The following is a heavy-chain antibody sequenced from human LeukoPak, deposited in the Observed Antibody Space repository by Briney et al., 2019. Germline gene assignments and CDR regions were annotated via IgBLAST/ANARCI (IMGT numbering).Heavy chain of an antibody. Sequence: PSETLSLTCTVSGGSISSGGYYWSWIRQHPGKGLEWIGEINHSGSTNYNPSLKSRVTISVDTSKNQFSLKLSSVTAADTAVYYCARGLRSSQDYWGQGTLVTVSS. CDR1: GGSISSGGYY. CDR3: ARGLRSSQDY. D-gene: IGHD2-2*01. V-gene: IGHV4-39*07. J-gene: IGHJ4*02. CDR2: INHSGST.